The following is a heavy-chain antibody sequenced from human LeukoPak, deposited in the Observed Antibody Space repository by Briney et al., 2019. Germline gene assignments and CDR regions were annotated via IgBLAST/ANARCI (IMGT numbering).Heavy chain of an antibody. Sequence: TLSLTCTVSGGSISSGGFYWSWLRQPAGKGLEWIGHIYASGITSYNPSLKSRVTLSVDTSKNQFSLNLSSVTAADTAVYYCARSARDGYNNYFDYWGQGTLVTVSS. D-gene: IGHD5-24*01. V-gene: IGHV4-61*09. CDR2: IYASGIT. CDR3: ARSARDGYNNYFDY. CDR1: GGSISSGGFY. J-gene: IGHJ4*02.